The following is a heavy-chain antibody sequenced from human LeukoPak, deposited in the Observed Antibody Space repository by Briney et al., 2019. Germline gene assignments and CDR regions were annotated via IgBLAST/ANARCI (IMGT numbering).Heavy chain of an antibody. J-gene: IGHJ3*02. D-gene: IGHD3-22*01. CDR1: GGSISSGDYH. CDR2: TYYSGST. Sequence: SQTLSLTCTVSGGSISSGDYHWSWIRQPPGKGLEWIGYTYYSGSTYYNPSLKSRVTISVDTSKNQLSLKLSSVTAADTAVYYCARVRDSSGYYVDAFDIWGQGTMVTVSS. V-gene: IGHV4-30-4*08. CDR3: ARVRDSSGYYVDAFDI.